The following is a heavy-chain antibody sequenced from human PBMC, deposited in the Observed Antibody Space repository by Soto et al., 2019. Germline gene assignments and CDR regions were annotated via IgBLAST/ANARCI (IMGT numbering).Heavy chain of an antibody. V-gene: IGHV4-4*02. CDR3: AGGYYDSSGYYYGIKYYFDY. CDR1: GGSISSSNW. J-gene: IGHJ4*02. Sequence: SETLSLTCAVSGGSISSSNWWSWVRQPPGKGLEWIGEIYHSGSTNYNPSLKSRVTISVDKSKNQFSLKLSSVTAADTAVYYCAGGYYDSSGYYYGIKYYFDYWGQGTLVTVSS. D-gene: IGHD3-22*01. CDR2: IYHSGST.